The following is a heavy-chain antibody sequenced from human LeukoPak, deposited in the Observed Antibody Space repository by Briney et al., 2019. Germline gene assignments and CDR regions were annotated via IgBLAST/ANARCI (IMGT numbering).Heavy chain of an antibody. D-gene: IGHD3-10*01. Sequence: AGGSLRFSCTASGFTFSNYGMNWVRQAPGKELEWVSYISRTSSTIYHADSVKGRITISRDNAENSLYLQMNSLRDEDTGMYYCARGQLNRDNWFDPWVQGTLVTVSS. CDR1: GFTFSNYG. J-gene: IGHJ5*02. CDR3: ARGQLNRDNWFDP. V-gene: IGHV3-48*02. CDR2: ISRTSSTI.